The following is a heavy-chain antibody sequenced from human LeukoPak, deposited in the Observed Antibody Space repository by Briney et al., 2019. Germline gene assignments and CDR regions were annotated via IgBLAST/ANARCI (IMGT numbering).Heavy chain of an antibody. CDR2: IKQDGSEK. D-gene: IGHD3-3*01. CDR1: GFTFSSYW. CDR3: ARDRSDFWSGYYSGGSDY. Sequence: GGSLRLSCAASGFTFSSYWMSWVRQAPGKGLEWVANIKQDGSEKYYVDSVKGRFTISRDNAKNSLYLQMNSLRAEDTAVYYCARDRSDFWSGYYSGGSDYWGQGTLVTVSS. J-gene: IGHJ4*02. V-gene: IGHV3-7*01.